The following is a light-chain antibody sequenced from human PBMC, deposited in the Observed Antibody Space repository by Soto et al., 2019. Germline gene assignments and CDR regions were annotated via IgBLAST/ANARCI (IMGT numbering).Light chain of an antibody. Sequence: EIVMTQSPATLSVSPGERATLSCRASQSVRSNLAWYQQKPGQAPRVLIYGASTRATGIPARFSGSRSGTEFTLTISSLQSEDFAVYYCQHYNNWPRTFGQGTKVEIK. V-gene: IGKV3-15*01. J-gene: IGKJ1*01. CDR3: QHYNNWPRT. CDR1: QSVRSN. CDR2: GAS.